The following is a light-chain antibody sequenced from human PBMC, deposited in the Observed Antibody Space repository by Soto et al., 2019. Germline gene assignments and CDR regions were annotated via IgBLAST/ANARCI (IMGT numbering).Light chain of an antibody. CDR1: SSDVGGYNY. Sequence: QSALTQPASVSGSPGQSITISCTGTSSDVGGYNYVSWYQQHPNKAPRFMIYEVSNRPSGVSNRFSGSKSGYTASLTISGLQAEDEADYYCTSYTSSGTWVFGGGTKLTVL. J-gene: IGLJ3*02. V-gene: IGLV2-14*01. CDR2: EVS. CDR3: TSYTSSGTWV.